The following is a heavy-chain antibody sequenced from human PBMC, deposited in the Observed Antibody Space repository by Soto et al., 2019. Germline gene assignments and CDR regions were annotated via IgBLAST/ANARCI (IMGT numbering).Heavy chain of an antibody. Sequence: PSETLSLTCTVSGASIHSDGFYWGWIRQSPGKGLAWMATIHSGGATYYNPSFRSRVTISVDTSKNQVSLTVKSVTAADTAVYYCARPYSSGWLDAVHIWGQGTQVTVSS. J-gene: IGHJ1*01. D-gene: IGHD6-19*01. CDR2: IHSGGAT. CDR1: GASIHSDGFY. V-gene: IGHV4-39*01. CDR3: ARPYSSGWLDAVHI.